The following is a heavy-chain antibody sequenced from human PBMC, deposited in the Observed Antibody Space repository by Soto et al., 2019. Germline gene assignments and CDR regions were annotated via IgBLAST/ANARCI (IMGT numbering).Heavy chain of an antibody. D-gene: IGHD6-19*01. J-gene: IGHJ4*02. CDR3: ARAGMAGIEYYFDF. Sequence: SETLSLTCAISGGSISSNQWWSWVRQPPGKGLEWIGEIYHSGSTYYNSSLKSRVTISVDTSKNQFSLQLSSVTAADTAVYYCARAGMAGIEYYFDFWGQGTLVTVSS. CDR1: GGSISSNQW. V-gene: IGHV4-4*02. CDR2: IYHSGST.